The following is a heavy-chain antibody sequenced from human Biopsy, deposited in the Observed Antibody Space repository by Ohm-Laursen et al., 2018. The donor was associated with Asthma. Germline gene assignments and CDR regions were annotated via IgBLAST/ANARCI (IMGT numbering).Heavy chain of an antibody. Sequence: SVKVSCKVSGYTFIHFAIHWVRQAPGQRLEWMGWINAGDGNTKYSQKFQGRVTITRDTSASTAYMDLRSLRSEDTAMYYCARTYYDFLTGQVNDTFALWGQGTMVTVSS. CDR2: INAGDGNT. CDR3: ARTYYDFLTGQVNDTFAL. J-gene: IGHJ3*01. V-gene: IGHV1-3*01. D-gene: IGHD3-9*01. CDR1: GYTFIHFA.